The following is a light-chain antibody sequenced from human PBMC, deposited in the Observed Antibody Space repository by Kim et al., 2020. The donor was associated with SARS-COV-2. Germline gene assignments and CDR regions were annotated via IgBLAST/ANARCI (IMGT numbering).Light chain of an antibody. CDR3: GTWDSSLSAYV. V-gene: IGLV1-51*01. J-gene: IGLJ1*01. CDR2: DNN. Sequence: GQKVTIACSGSSSNIGNNYVSWYQQLPGTAPKLLIYDNNKRPSGIPDRFSGSKSGTSATLGITGLQTGDEADYYCGTWDSSLSAYVFGTGTKVTVL. CDR1: SSNIGNNY.